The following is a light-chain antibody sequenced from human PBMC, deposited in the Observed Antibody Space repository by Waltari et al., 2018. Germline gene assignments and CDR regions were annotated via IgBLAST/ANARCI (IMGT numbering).Light chain of an antibody. Sequence: QSALTQPPSASGSPGQSVPISCTGTSRYVGGYNYVSWYQQHPGKAPKLMIYEVSERPSGVPDRFSGSKSGNKASLTVSGLQADDEADYYCSSLAGGGYVVFGGGTKVTVL. J-gene: IGLJ2*01. CDR1: SRYVGGYNY. V-gene: IGLV2-8*01. CDR2: EVS. CDR3: SSLAGGGYVV.